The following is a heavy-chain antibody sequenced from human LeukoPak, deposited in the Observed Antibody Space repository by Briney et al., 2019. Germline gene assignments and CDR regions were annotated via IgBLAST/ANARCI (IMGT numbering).Heavy chain of an antibody. V-gene: IGHV4-59*01. CDR3: ARAGGIRGSALDLDY. CDR2: ILHSGST. CDR1: GASISSYS. Sequence: SETPSLTCTVSGASISSYSWSWIRQPPGKGLEWIGYILHSGSTNYNPSLKSRVTISLDTSKNQFSLRLNSVTAADTAVYYCARAGGIRGSALDLDYWGQGTLVTVSS. D-gene: IGHD3-10*01. J-gene: IGHJ4*02.